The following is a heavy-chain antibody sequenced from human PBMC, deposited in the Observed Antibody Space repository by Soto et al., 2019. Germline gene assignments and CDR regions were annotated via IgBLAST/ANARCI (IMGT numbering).Heavy chain of an antibody. J-gene: IGHJ4*02. CDR1: GFTFSGYW. CDR2: MNTDGSTT. V-gene: IGHV3-74*01. Sequence: EVQLVESGGGLVQPGGSLRLSCAASGFTFSGYWMHWVRQAPGKGLVWVSRMNTDGSTTNYADSVKGRFAISRDNAKNTVYLQMNSLRVEDTAIYYWVTGEVAFDYWGQGTLVTVSS. D-gene: IGHD3-16*01. CDR3: VTGEVAFDY.